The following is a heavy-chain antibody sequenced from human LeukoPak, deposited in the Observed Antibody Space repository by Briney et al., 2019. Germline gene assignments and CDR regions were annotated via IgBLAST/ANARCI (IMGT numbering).Heavy chain of an antibody. J-gene: IGHJ4*02. CDR3: ARVRDALDY. Sequence: PSETLSLTCTVSGGSISSGGYYCSWIRQPPGKGLEWIGYIYHSGSTYYSPSLKSRVTISVDRSKNQFSLKLSSVTAADTAVYYCARVRDALDYWGQGTLVTVSS. D-gene: IGHD5-24*01. CDR1: GGSISSGGYY. V-gene: IGHV4-30-2*01. CDR2: IYHSGST.